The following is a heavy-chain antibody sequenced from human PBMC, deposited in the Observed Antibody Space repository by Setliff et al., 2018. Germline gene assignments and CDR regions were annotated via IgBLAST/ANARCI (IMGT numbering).Heavy chain of an antibody. D-gene: IGHD3-22*01. V-gene: IGHV1-18*01. Sequence: ASVKDSCKASGYPFTNYGITWVRQAPGQGLEWLGWISTYNVNTTYAQKLQDRVTMTTDTSTSTAYMELRSLRSDDTAVYYCARRNFYYDSSGFALYYYYMDVWGKGTTVTVS. CDR3: ARRNFYYDSSGFALYYYYMDV. J-gene: IGHJ6*03. CDR2: ISTYNVNT. CDR1: GYPFTNYG.